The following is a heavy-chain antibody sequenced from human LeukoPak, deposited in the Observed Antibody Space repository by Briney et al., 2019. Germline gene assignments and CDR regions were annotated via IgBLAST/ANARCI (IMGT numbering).Heavy chain of an antibody. CDR1: GYTFTGYY. CDR2: FNLNSGGT. Sequence: GASVKVSCKASGYTFTGYYMHWVRQAPGQGLEWMGWFNLNSGGTNYAQKFQGRVTMTRDTSISTAYMELSRLISDDTAVFYCARGPRAASQFDYWGQGTLVTVSS. J-gene: IGHJ4*02. V-gene: IGHV1-2*02. CDR3: ARGPRAASQFDY. D-gene: IGHD6-25*01.